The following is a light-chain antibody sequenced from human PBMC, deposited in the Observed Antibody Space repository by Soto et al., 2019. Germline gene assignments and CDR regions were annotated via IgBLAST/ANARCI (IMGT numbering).Light chain of an antibody. CDR2: LGS. CDR3: MQALQTPWT. CDR1: QSLLHSNGYNY. V-gene: IGKV2-28*01. J-gene: IGKJ2*02. Sequence: DIVMTQSPLSLPVTPGEPASISCRSSQSLLHSNGYNYLDWYLQKPAQSPQLLIYLGSNRASGVPDRFSGSGSGTDFTLKISRVEAEDVGVYYCMQALQTPWTFGQGTKLEIK.